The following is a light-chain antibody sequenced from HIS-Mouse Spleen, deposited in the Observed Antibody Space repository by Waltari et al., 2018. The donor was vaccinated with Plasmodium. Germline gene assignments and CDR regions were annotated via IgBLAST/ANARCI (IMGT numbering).Light chain of an antibody. Sequence: SYELTQPPSVSVSPGQTARLTCPGDALPKPYAYWYQQKPGQAPVLVIYKDSERPSGIPERFSGSSSGTTVTLTISGVQAEDEADYYCQSADSSGTYRVFGGGTKLTVL. CDR1: ALPKPY. CDR2: KDS. J-gene: IGLJ2*01. CDR3: QSADSSGTYRV. V-gene: IGLV3-25*03.